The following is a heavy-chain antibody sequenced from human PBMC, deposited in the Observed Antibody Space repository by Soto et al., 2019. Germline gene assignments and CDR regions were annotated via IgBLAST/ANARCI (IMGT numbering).Heavy chain of an antibody. CDR1: GGSISSYY. V-gene: IGHV4-59*01. Sequence: SETLSLTCTVSGGSISSYYWSWIRQPPGKGLEWIGYIYYSGSTNYNPSLKSRVTISVDTSKNQFSLKLSSVTAADTAVYYCARLERFVPFYFDYWGQGTLVTVSS. CDR3: ARLERFVPFYFDY. CDR2: IYYSGST. J-gene: IGHJ4*02. D-gene: IGHD1-1*01.